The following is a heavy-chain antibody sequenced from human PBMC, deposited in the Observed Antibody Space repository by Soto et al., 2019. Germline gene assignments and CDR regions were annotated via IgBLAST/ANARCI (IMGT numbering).Heavy chain of an antibody. CDR2: ISSSSSYI. Sequence: GGSLRLSCAASGFTFSSYSMNWVRQAPGKGLEWVSSISSSSSYIYYADSVKGRFTISRDNAKNSLYLQMNSLRAEDTAVYYCAREQPRYSSSWSPRDYYYYYMDVWGKGTTVTVSS. CDR1: GFTFSSYS. CDR3: AREQPRYSSSWSPRDYYYYYMDV. J-gene: IGHJ6*03. D-gene: IGHD6-13*01. V-gene: IGHV3-21*01.